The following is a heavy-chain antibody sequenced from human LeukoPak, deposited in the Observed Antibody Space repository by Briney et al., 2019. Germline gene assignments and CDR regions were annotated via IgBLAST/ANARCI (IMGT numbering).Heavy chain of an antibody. J-gene: IGHJ3*02. CDR2: IYYNGNT. D-gene: IGHD1-26*01. V-gene: IGHV4-59*01. CDR3: ARDKDSGSYYDAFDI. Sequence: SETLSLTCTVSGGSISSYYWIWIRQPPGKGLEWIGFIYYNGNTNYNPSLKSRVTISEDSSKSQSSLKLTSVTAADTAVYYCARDKDSGSYYDAFDIWGQGTMVTVSS. CDR1: GGSISSYY.